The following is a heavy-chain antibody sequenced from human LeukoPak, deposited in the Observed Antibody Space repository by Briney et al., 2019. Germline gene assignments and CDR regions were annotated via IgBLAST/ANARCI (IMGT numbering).Heavy chain of an antibody. CDR1: GFTFSSYA. V-gene: IGHV3-64*01. CDR3: ARGYYRSGYHLEDFFDF. CDR2: ISSNGDRT. Sequence: GGSLRLSCAASGFTFSSYAIHWVRQAPGKGLEYVSAISSNGDRTYYATSVKGRFTISRDNSENTLYLQMGSLRADDMAVYYWARGYYRSGYHLEDFFDFWGQGTLGTVS. D-gene: IGHD3-22*01. J-gene: IGHJ4*02.